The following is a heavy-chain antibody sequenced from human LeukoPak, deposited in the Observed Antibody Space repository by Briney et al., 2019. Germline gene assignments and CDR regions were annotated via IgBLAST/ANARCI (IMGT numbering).Heavy chain of an antibody. CDR2: IYPGDSDT. D-gene: IGHD3-10*01. CDR1: GYSFTNYW. V-gene: IGHV5-51*07. J-gene: IGHJ4*02. CDR3: ARLGNYYGGFDD. Sequence: GESLKISCKGSGYSFTNYWIGWVHQKPGKDLDLMGIIYPGDSDTRYSPSFQGQVTISVDRSISTAYLQWSSLQASDTAMYYCARLGNYYGGFDDWGQGTLVTVSS.